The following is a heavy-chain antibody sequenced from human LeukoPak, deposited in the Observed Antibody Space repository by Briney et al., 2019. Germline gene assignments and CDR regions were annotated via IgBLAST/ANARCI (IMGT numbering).Heavy chain of an antibody. J-gene: IGHJ4*02. V-gene: IGHV3-48*03. CDR3: ARRYAMDV. D-gene: IGHD5-18*01. CDR2: ISTSGSII. Sequence: GGSLRLSCATSGFTFSDYEMNWVRQAPGKGLEWVSYISTSGSIIYSADSVKGRFTFSRDNAKNSLYLQMNSLRVEDTAIYYCARRYAMDVWGQGTLVTVSS. CDR1: GFTFSDYE.